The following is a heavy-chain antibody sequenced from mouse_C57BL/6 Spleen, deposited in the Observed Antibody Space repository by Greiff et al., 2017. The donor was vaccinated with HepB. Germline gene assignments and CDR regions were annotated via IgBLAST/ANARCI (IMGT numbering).Heavy chain of an antibody. Sequence: VQLQQSGAELARPGASVKLSCKASGYTFTSYGISWVKQRTGQGLEWIGEIYPRSGNTYYNEKFKGKATLTADKSSSTAYMELRSLTSEDSAVYFCARSHYYGSSYEGYFDVWGTGTTVTVSS. CDR2: IYPRSGNT. CDR3: ARSHYYGSSYEGYFDV. V-gene: IGHV1-81*01. CDR1: GYTFTSYG. J-gene: IGHJ1*03. D-gene: IGHD1-1*01.